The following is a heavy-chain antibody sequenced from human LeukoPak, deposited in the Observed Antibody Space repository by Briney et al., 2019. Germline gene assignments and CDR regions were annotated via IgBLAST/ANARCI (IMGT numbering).Heavy chain of an antibody. CDR2: INPNSGGT. J-gene: IGHJ5*02. Sequence: ASVKVSCKASGYTFTGYYMHWVRQAPGQGLEWMGWINPNSGGTNYAQKFQGRVTMTRDTSISTAYMELSRLRSDDTAGYYCARDGEYSSSWRNWFDPWGQGTLVTVSS. V-gene: IGHV1-2*02. D-gene: IGHD6-13*01. CDR1: GYTFTGYY. CDR3: ARDGEYSSSWRNWFDP.